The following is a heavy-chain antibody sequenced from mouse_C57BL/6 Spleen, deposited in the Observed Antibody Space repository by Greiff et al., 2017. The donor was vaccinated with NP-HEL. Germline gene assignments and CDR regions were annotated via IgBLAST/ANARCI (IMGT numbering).Heavy chain of an antibody. CDR1: GYTFTSYW. Sequence: QVHVKQSGAELAKPGASVKLSCKASGYTFTSYWLHWVKQRPGQGLEWIGYINPSSGYTKYNQKFKDKATLTADKSSSTAYMQLSSLTYEDSAVYYCARLPITTVVAEAIDYWGQGTSVTVSS. CDR2: INPSSGYT. D-gene: IGHD1-1*01. V-gene: IGHV1-7*01. J-gene: IGHJ4*01. CDR3: ARLPITTVVAEAIDY.